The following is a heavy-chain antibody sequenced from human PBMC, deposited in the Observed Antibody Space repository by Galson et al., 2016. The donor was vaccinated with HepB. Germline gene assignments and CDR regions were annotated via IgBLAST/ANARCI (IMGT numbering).Heavy chain of an antibody. CDR3: ARAPGSFDI. CDR1: GDSLTRGSLY. CDR2: IYHSGNS. Sequence: SPTCTVSGDSLTRGSLYWTWIRQLPGKGLEWIGYIYHSGNSHYNPSLKSRVTMSVDTSKNQFSLNLTSVTAADTAVYYCARAPGSFDIWGRGTMVTVSS. V-gene: IGHV4-31*03. J-gene: IGHJ3*02.